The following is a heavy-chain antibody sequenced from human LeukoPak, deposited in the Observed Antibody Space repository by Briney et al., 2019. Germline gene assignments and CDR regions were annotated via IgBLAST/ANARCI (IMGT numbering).Heavy chain of an antibody. Sequence: GGSLRLSCAASGFTFSSYGMHWVRQAPGKGLEWVAVISYDGSNKYYADSVKGRFTISRDNSKNTLYLQMNSLSAEDTAVYYCAKLAVGATTLVDYWGQGTLVTVSS. J-gene: IGHJ4*02. V-gene: IGHV3-30*18. CDR1: GFTFSSYG. CDR3: AKLAVGATTLVDY. D-gene: IGHD1-26*01. CDR2: ISYDGSNK.